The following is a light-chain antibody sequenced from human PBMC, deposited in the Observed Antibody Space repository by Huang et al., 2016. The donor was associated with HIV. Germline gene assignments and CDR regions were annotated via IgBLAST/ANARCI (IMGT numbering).Light chain of an antibody. CDR2: DAF. Sequence: EIVLTQSPATLSLSPGERATLSCRASQSINYYLAWYQQKPGQAPRLLIYDAFNRATCIPARFSGSGSGTDFTLTISSLEPEDFAVYYCQQRNNWPPVYTFGQGTKLEIK. CDR1: QSINYY. V-gene: IGKV3-11*01. CDR3: QQRNNWPPVYT. J-gene: IGKJ2*01.